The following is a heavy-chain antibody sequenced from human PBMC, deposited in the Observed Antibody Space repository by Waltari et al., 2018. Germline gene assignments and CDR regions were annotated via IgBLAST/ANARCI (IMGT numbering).Heavy chain of an antibody. CDR2: ISAYNGNT. D-gene: IGHD2-15*01. CDR3: ARDWNRSGGSAYWGRVDY. Sequence: QVQLVQSGAEVKKPGASVKVSCKASGYTFTSYGIRWVRQAPGQGLEWMGWISAYNGNTNYAQKLQGRVTMTTDTSTSTAYMELRSLRSDDTAVYYCARDWNRSGGSAYWGRVDYWGQGTLVTVSS. V-gene: IGHV1-18*01. J-gene: IGHJ4*02. CDR1: GYTFTSYG.